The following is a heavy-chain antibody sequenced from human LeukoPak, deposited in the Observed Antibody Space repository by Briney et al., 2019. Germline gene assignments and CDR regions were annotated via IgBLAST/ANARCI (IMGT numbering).Heavy chain of an antibody. D-gene: IGHD6-25*01. Sequence: GGSLRLSCAASGFTFSGSAMHWVRQASGRGLEWVARVRSKDNGYATSYSASVRGRFTISRDDSKNMAYLQMDSLKTEDTAVYFCSRTSDAAWYFDLWGRGTLVTVSS. CDR3: SRTSDAAWYFDL. J-gene: IGHJ2*01. V-gene: IGHV3-73*01. CDR2: VRSKDNGYAT. CDR1: GFTFSGSA.